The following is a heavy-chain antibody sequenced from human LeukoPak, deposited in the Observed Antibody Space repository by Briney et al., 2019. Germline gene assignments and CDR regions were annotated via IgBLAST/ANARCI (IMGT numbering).Heavy chain of an antibody. J-gene: IGHJ4*02. D-gene: IGHD6-13*01. CDR1: RYTFTGYY. Sequence: GASVKVSCKASRYTFTGYYMHWVRQAPGQGLEWMGWINPNSGDTNYAQKFQGRVTMTRDTSISTAYMELSRLRSDDTAVYYCAPTNSWHYYFDYWGQGTLVTV. CDR2: INPNSGDT. CDR3: APTNSWHYYFDY. V-gene: IGHV1-2*02.